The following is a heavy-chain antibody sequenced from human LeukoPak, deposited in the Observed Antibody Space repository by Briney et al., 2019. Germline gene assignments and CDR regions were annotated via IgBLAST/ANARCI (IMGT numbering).Heavy chain of an antibody. CDR3: ARDDPQVFQKDGIYSTVTTGIDY. CDR2: INPNSGGT. Sequence: ASVKVSCKASGYTFTGYYMHWVRQAPGQGLEWMGWINPNSGGTNYAQKFQGRVTMTRDTSISTAYMELSRLRSDDTAVYYCARDDPQVFQKDGIYSTVTTGIDYWGQGTLVTVSS. J-gene: IGHJ4*02. CDR1: GYTFTGYY. V-gene: IGHV1-2*02. D-gene: IGHD4-17*01.